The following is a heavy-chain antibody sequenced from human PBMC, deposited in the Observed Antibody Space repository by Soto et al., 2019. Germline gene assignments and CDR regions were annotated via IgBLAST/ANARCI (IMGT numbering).Heavy chain of an antibody. CDR1: GFTFSSYG. CDR2: ISYDGSNK. J-gene: IGHJ6*02. Sequence: TGGSLRLSCAASGFTFSSYGMHWVRQAPGKGLEWVAVISYDGSNKYYADSVKGRFTISRDNSKNTLYLQMNSLRAEDTAVYYCAKEVGRSRYCSGGSCYSRPDYYYGMDVWGQGTTVTVSS. D-gene: IGHD2-15*01. V-gene: IGHV3-30*18. CDR3: AKEVGRSRYCSGGSCYSRPDYYYGMDV.